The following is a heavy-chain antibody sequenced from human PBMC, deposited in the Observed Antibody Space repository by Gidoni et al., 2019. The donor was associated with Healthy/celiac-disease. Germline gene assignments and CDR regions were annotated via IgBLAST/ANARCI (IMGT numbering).Heavy chain of an antibody. CDR2: ISAYNGNT. CDR3: ARARVNYGSGSWGY. J-gene: IGHJ4*02. V-gene: IGHV1-18*01. Sequence: QVQLVQSGAEAKKPGASVKVSCKASGYTFTSYGISWVRQAPGQGLEWMGWISAYNGNTNYAQKLQGRVTMTTDTSTRTAYVELRSLRSDDTAVYYCARARVNYGSGSWGYWGQGTLVTVSS. D-gene: IGHD3-10*01. CDR1: GYTFTSYG.